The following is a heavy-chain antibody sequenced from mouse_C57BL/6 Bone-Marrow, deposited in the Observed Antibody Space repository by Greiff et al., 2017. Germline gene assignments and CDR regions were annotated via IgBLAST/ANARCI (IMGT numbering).Heavy chain of an antibody. Sequence: QVQLKQPGAELVMPGASVKLSCKASGYTFTSYWMHWVKQRPGQGLEWIGEIDPSDSYTNYNQKFKGKSTLTVDKSSSTAYRQLSSLTSEDSAVYYCALPYFDYWGQGTTLTVSS. D-gene: IGHD1-1*01. V-gene: IGHV1-69*01. CDR3: ALPYFDY. CDR2: IDPSDSYT. J-gene: IGHJ2*01. CDR1: GYTFTSYW.